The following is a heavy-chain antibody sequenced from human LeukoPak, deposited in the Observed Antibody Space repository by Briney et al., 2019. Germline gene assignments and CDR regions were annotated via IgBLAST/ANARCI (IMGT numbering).Heavy chain of an antibody. CDR1: GGSISSSNW. CDR3: ATASMVRGVIITGYYFDY. V-gene: IGHV4-4*02. J-gene: IGHJ4*02. Sequence: MPSETLSLTCAVSGGSISSSNWWCWVRQPPGKGLEWIGEIYHSGSTNYNPSLKSRVTMSVDTSKNQFSLKLSSVTAADTAVYYCATASMVRGVIITGYYFDYWGQGTLVTVSS. CDR2: IYHSGST. D-gene: IGHD3-10*01.